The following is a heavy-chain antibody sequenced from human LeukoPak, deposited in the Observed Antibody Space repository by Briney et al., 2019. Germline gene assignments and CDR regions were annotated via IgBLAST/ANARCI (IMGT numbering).Heavy chain of an antibody. CDR1: GFTFSSYW. CDR3: ATGSYYDSRGYYTFGH. J-gene: IGHJ4*02. V-gene: IGHV3-7*01. D-gene: IGHD3-22*01. CDR2: IKQDGSEK. Sequence: PGGSLRLSCAASGFTFSSYWMSWVRQAPGKGLEWVANIKQDGSEKYYVDSVKGRFTISRDNAKNSLYLQMNSLRAEDTAVYYCATGSYYDSRGYYTFGHWGQGTLVTVSS.